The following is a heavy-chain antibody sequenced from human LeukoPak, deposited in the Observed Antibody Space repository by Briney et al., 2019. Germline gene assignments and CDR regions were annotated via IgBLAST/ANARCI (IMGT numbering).Heavy chain of an antibody. Sequence: AGESLKISCKGSGYSFTNYWIAWVRQMPGKGLEWMGIIYPGDSDTRYSPSFQGQVTISADKSISTAYLQWSSLKASDTAMYYCARRAYYDSSGYNDAFDIWGQGTMVTVSS. CDR1: GYSFTNYW. CDR2: IYPGDSDT. V-gene: IGHV5-51*01. J-gene: IGHJ3*02. D-gene: IGHD3-22*01. CDR3: ARRAYYDSSGYNDAFDI.